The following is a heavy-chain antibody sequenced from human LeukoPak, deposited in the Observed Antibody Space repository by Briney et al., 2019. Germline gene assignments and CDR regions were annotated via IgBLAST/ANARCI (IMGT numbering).Heavy chain of an antibody. Sequence: ASVKVSCKASGYTFTSYGISWVRQPPGQGLEWMGWIGAYNGNTNYAHKLQGRVTMTTDTSTSTAYMEPRSLRSDDTAVYYCARAAVSASSVGSSAGFDYWGQGTLVTVSS. V-gene: IGHV1-18*01. J-gene: IGHJ4*02. CDR3: ARAAVSASSVGSSAGFDY. CDR1: GYTFTSYG. CDR2: IGAYNGNT. D-gene: IGHD6-6*01.